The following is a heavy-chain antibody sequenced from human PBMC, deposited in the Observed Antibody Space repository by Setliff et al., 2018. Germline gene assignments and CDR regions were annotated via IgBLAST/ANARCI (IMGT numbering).Heavy chain of an antibody. Sequence: LRLSCAASGFTFSRNGMHWVRQAPGKGLEWVAGTWYDGTTKYYADSVKGRFTISRDNAKYSLYLQMNSLRADDTAVYYCARLRAPGSHGLDPWGQGTLVTVSS. D-gene: IGHD3-10*01. CDR1: GFTFSRNG. J-gene: IGHJ5*02. V-gene: IGHV3-33*01. CDR3: ARLRAPGSHGLDP. CDR2: TWYDGTTK.